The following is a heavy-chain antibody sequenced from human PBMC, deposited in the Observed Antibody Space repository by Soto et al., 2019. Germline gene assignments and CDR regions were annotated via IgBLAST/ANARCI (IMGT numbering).Heavy chain of an antibody. Sequence: PSETLSLTCTVSGGSISSYYWIRIRQPPGKGLEWIGYIYYSGSTNYNPSLKSRVTISVDTSKNQFSLKLSSVTAADTAVYYCARERSSSWYEGNWFDPWGQGTLVTVSS. D-gene: IGHD6-13*01. V-gene: IGHV4-59*01. CDR2: IYYSGST. CDR3: ARERSSSWYEGNWFDP. J-gene: IGHJ5*02. CDR1: GGSISSYY.